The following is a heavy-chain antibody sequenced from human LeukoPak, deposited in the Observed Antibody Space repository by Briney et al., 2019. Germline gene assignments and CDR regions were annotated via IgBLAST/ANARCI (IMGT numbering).Heavy chain of an antibody. CDR1: GFTFSSYA. Sequence: GGSLRLSCAASGFTFSSYAMHWVRQAPGKGLEWVAVISYDGSNKYYADSVKGRFTISRDNAKNSLYLQMNSLRAEDTAVYYCAREWQRPTPYGMDVWGQGTTVTVSS. D-gene: IGHD5-12*01. J-gene: IGHJ6*02. CDR2: ISYDGSNK. CDR3: AREWQRPTPYGMDV. V-gene: IGHV3-30-3*01.